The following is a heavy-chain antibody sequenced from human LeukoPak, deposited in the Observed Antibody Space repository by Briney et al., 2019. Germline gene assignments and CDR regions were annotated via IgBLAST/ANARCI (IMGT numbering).Heavy chain of an antibody. CDR1: GFTFSTYP. CDR2: IRDSGTT. J-gene: IGHJ4*02. CDR3: VRDHDYAFDN. V-gene: IGHV3-69-1*01. D-gene: IGHD4-17*01. Sequence: PGGSLRLSCAASGFTFSTYPMNWVRQAPGKGLEWISHIRDSGTTDYADSVKGRFTISRDNAKNSLYLQLNSLRAEDTAVYYCVRDHDYAFDNWGQGTLVAVSS.